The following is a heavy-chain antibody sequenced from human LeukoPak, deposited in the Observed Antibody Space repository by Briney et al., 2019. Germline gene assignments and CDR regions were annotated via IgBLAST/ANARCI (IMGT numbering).Heavy chain of an antibody. CDR3: ARDGIAAAAENYFDY. CDR1: GGSISSYY. D-gene: IGHD6-13*01. Sequence: SETLSLTCTVSGGSISSYYWSWIRQPPWKGLEWIGYIYYSGSTNYNPSLKSRVTISVDTSKNQFSLKLSSVTAADTAVYYCARDGIAAAAENYFDYWGQGTLVTVSS. J-gene: IGHJ4*02. V-gene: IGHV4-59*01. CDR2: IYYSGST.